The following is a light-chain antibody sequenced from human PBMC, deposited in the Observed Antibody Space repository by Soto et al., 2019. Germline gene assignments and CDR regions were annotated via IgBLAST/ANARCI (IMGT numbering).Light chain of an antibody. Sequence: QSALTQPASVSGSLGQSITISCTGTSSDVGAYNYVSWYQQHPDKAPKLLIFEVTNRPSGVSGRFSGSKSGITASLSISGLQPEDEADYYCTSYTSSSTLWVFGGGTKVTVL. CDR1: SSDVGAYNY. CDR2: EVT. V-gene: IGLV2-14*01. CDR3: TSYTSSSTLWV. J-gene: IGLJ3*02.